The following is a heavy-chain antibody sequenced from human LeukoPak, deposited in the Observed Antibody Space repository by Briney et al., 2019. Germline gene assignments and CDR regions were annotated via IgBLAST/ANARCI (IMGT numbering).Heavy chain of an antibody. D-gene: IGHD4-17*01. Sequence: SETLSLTCNVSGGSISSYYWVWIRQPPGKGLEWFGYIYYRWSTVFNTSLKSRVTISLGTSNNQFSLKLSSVPAADTAVYYCVRGLMTTADYWGQGTLVTVSS. V-gene: IGHV4-59*01. J-gene: IGHJ4*02. CDR3: VRGLMTTADY. CDR2: IYYRWST. CDR1: GGSISSYY.